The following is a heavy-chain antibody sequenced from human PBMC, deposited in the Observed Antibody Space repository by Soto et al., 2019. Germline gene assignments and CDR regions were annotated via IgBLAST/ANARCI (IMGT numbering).Heavy chain of an antibody. CDR1: GGSISSGGYY. D-gene: IGHD3-10*01. J-gene: IGHJ5*02. CDR2: IYYSGST. V-gene: IGHV4-31*03. CDR3: ARGDTVGGVIMDGWFDL. Sequence: QVQLQESGPGLVKPSQTLSLTCSVSGGSISSGGYYWSWIRQHPGKGLEWIGFIYYSGSTYYNPSLKSRVTISIDTSKNQYSPRRRSVTAADTAVYYCARGDTVGGVIMDGWFDLWGQGTLVTVSS.